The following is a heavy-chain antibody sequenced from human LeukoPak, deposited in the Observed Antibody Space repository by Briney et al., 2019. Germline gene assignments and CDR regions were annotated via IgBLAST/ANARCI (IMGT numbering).Heavy chain of an antibody. CDR2: ISSSSSYI. CDR3: ARAGGSSPHAFDI. J-gene: IGHJ3*02. V-gene: IGHV3-21*01. CDR1: GFTMSGNA. Sequence: GGSLRLSCAGSGFTMSGNAMNWVRQAPGKGLEWVSSISSSSSYIYYADSVKGRFTISRDDAKNSLYLQMNSLRAEDTAVYYCARAGGSSPHAFDIWGQGTMVTVSS. D-gene: IGHD3-16*01.